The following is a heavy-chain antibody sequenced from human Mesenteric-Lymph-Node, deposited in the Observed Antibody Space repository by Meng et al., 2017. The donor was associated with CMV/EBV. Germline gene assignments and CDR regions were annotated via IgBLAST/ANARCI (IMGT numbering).Heavy chain of an antibody. CDR1: GFTFSSYW. J-gene: IGHJ6*02. CDR3: AKDIDSSTWTRYYYDGMDV. D-gene: IGHD6-13*01. V-gene: IGHV3-74*01. Sequence: GESLKISCAASGFTFSSYWMHWVRQAPGKGLVWVSRIHSDGRSTNYADSVKGRFTISRDNAKNTLYLQMNSLRAEDTALYYCAKDIDSSTWTRYYYDGMDVWGQGTTVTVSS. CDR2: IHSDGRST.